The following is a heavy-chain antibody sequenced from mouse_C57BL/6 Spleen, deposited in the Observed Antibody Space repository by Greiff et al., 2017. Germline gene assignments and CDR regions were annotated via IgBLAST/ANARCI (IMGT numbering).Heavy chain of an antibody. J-gene: IGHJ1*03. CDR3: ARNPYYGSRDWYFDV. CDR1: GYTFTSYW. Sequence: QVQLQQPGAELVKPGASVKLSCKASGYTFTSYWMHWVKQRPGQGLEWIGMILPNSCSTNYNEKFKSKATLTVDKSSSTAYMQLSSLTSEDSAVYYCARNPYYGSRDWYFDVWGTGTTVTVSS. CDR2: ILPNSCST. D-gene: IGHD1-1*01. V-gene: IGHV1-64*01.